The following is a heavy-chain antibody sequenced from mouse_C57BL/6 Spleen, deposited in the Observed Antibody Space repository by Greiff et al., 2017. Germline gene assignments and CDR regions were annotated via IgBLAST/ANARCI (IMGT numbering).Heavy chain of an antibody. CDR3: ARDGNYEGGAMDY. D-gene: IGHD2-1*01. V-gene: IGHV1-52*01. CDR2: IDPSDSET. CDR1: GYTFTNYW. J-gene: IGHJ4*01. Sequence: QVQLQQPGAELVRPGSSVKLSCKASGYTFTNYWMHWVKQRPIQGLEWIGNIDPSDSETHYNQKFKDKATLTVDKSSSTAYMQLSSLTSEDSAVYYCARDGNYEGGAMDYWGQGTSVTVSS.